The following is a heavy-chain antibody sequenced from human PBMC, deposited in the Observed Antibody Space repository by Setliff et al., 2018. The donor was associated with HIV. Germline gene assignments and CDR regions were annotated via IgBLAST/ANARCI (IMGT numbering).Heavy chain of an antibody. D-gene: IGHD1-26*01. CDR2: INHSGST. J-gene: IGHJ6*02. Sequence: PSETLSLTCAVYGGSLSGYYWTWIRQPPGKGLEWIGEINHSGSTNYNPSLKSRVTISIDTSKNQFSLKLNSVTAADTAVYYCEAATVGETGYYGIDVWGPGTTVTVSS. CDR3: EAATVGETGYYGIDV. V-gene: IGHV4-34*01. CDR1: GGSLSGYY.